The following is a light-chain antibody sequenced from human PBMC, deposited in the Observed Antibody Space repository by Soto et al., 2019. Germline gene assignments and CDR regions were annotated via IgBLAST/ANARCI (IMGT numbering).Light chain of an antibody. V-gene: IGLV2-14*03. J-gene: IGLJ2*01. Sequence: QSALTQPASVSGSPGQSITISCTGSSSDIGDYKYVSWYKQHPGKAPKLMIYDVSNRPSGVSNRFSGSKSGNTASLTISGLHAEDEGDYYCSSYTSTNFVIFGGGTKLTVL. CDR3: SSYTSTNFVI. CDR2: DVS. CDR1: SSDIGDYKY.